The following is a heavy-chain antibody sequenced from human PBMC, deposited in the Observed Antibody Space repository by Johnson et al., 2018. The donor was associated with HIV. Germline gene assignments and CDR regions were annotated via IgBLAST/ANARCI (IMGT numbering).Heavy chain of an antibody. CDR3: ARQHYYGSGSYPGAFDI. D-gene: IGHD3-10*01. J-gene: IGHJ3*02. CDR2: ISRSGSTI. V-gene: IGHV3-11*01. CDR1: GFTFSDYY. Sequence: QLVESGGGLVQPGGSLRLSCAASGFTFSDYYMTWIRQAPGKGLEWVSYISRSGSTIYYADSVKGRFTISRDNAKNSLYLQMNSLRAEDTALYYCARQHYYGSGSYPGAFDIWGQGTTVTISS.